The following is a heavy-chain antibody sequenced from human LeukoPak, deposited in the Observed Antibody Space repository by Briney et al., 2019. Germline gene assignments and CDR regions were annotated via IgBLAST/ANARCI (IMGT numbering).Heavy chain of an antibody. J-gene: IGHJ6*02. Sequence: GGSLRLSCAASGFTFSSYSMNWVRQAPGKGLEWVSSISSSSSYIYYADSAKGRFTISRDNAKNSLYLQMNSLRAEDTAVYYCARGNIPGSYYYYGMDVWGQGTTVTVSS. CDR1: GFTFSSYS. D-gene: IGHD2-2*01. V-gene: IGHV3-21*01. CDR2: ISSSSSYI. CDR3: ARGNIPGSYYYYGMDV.